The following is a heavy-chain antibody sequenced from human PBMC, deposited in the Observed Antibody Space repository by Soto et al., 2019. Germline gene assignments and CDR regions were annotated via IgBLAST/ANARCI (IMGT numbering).Heavy chain of an antibody. V-gene: IGHV4-31*03. CDR3: AGDPRIAAAGDHDAFDI. J-gene: IGHJ3*02. D-gene: IGHD6-13*01. Sequence: PSETLSLTCTVSGGSISSGGYYWSWIRQHPGKGLEWIGYIYYSGSTYYNPSLKSRVTISVDTSKNQFSLKLSSVTAADTAVYYCAGDPRIAAAGDHDAFDIWGKGTMVTVAS. CDR1: GGSISSGGYY. CDR2: IYYSGST.